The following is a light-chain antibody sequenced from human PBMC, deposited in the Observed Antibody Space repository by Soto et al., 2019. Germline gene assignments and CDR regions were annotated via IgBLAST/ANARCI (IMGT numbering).Light chain of an antibody. Sequence: QSVVTQPASVSGSPGQSITISCTGTSSDVGAYNLVSWYQHHPGKAPKLLISEVSNRPSGVSDRFSGSKSGNTASLAISGLQAEDEADYYCASLTTTSFVFGTGTKVTVL. CDR2: EVS. J-gene: IGLJ1*01. CDR1: SSDVGAYNL. V-gene: IGLV2-14*01. CDR3: ASLTTTSFV.